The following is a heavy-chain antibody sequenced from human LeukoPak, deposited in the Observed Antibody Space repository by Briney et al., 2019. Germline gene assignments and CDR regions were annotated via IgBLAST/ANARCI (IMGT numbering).Heavy chain of an antibody. CDR1: GYSISSGYY. J-gene: IGHJ5*02. V-gene: IGHV4-38-2*02. D-gene: IGHD4-17*01. Sequence: PSETLSLTCTVSGYSISSGYYWGWIRQPPGKGLEWIGSIYHSGSTYYNPSLKSRVTISVDMSKNQFSLKLTSVTAADTAVYYCARAGYGENWFDPWGQGALVTVSS. CDR3: ARAGYGENWFDP. CDR2: IYHSGST.